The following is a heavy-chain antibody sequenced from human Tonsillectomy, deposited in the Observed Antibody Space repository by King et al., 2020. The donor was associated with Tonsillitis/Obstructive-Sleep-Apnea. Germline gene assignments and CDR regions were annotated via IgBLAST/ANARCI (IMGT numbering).Heavy chain of an antibody. J-gene: IGHJ3*02. CDR2: IYPGDSDT. Sequence: VQLVESGAEVKKPGESLKISCKGSGYSFTSYWIGWVRQMPGNGLEWMGIIYPGDSDTRYSPSFQGQVTISADKSISTAYLQWSSLKASDTAMYYCARHDGRYCSGGSCYFDAFDIWGQGTMVTVSS. CDR3: ARHDGRYCSGGSCYFDAFDI. D-gene: IGHD2-15*01. V-gene: IGHV5-51*01. CDR1: GYSFTSYW.